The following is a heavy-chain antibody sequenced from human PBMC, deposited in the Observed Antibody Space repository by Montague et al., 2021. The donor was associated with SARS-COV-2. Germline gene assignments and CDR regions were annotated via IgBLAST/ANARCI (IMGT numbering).Heavy chain of an antibody. CDR1: GDSINNDRYY. D-gene: IGHD2-21*01. V-gene: IGHV4-61*09. Sequence: TLSLTCSVSGDSINNDRYYWAWIRQTAGKGLEWIGHIHNSETTNYNPSLESRVSISLDTPKNQISLHLKSVTAADTALYYCASEGAYGEYDDAVDVWGQGTLVIVSS. CDR2: IHNSETT. J-gene: IGHJ3*01. CDR3: ASEGAYGEYDDAVDV.